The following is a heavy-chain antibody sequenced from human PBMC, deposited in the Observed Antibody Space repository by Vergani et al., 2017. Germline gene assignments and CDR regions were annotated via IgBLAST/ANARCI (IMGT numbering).Heavy chain of an antibody. CDR2: IIPILGIA. D-gene: IGHD6-6*01. CDR3: ASEKSIVPYFDY. Sequence: QVQLVQSGAEVKKPGSSVKVSCKASGGTFSSYTISWVRQAPGQGLEWMGRIIPILGIANYARKFQGRVTITADKATSTAYMELSSLRSEDTAVYYCASEKSIVPYFDYWGQGTLVTVSS. J-gene: IGHJ4*02. V-gene: IGHV1-69*02. CDR1: GGTFSSYT.